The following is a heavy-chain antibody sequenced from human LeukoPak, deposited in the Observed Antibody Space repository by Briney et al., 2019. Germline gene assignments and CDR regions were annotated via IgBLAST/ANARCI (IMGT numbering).Heavy chain of an antibody. CDR1: GYTLTELS. D-gene: IGHD2-8*01. CDR2: FDPEDGET. Sequence: ASVKVSCKVSGYTLTELSMHWVRQAPGKGLEWMGGFDPEDGETIYAQKFQGRVTMTEDTSTDTAYMELSSLRSEDTAVYYCATVIQWGNYYYYYGMDVWGQGTTVTVSS. J-gene: IGHJ6*02. V-gene: IGHV1-24*01. CDR3: ATVIQWGNYYYYYGMDV.